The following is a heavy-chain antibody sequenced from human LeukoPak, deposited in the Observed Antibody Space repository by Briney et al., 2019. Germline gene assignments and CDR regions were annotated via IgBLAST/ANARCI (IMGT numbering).Heavy chain of an antibody. CDR3: ARRRVRGGNWFDP. V-gene: IGHV4-34*01. Sequence: NSSETLSLTCAVYGGSFSGYYWSWIRQPPGKGLEWIGEINHSGSTNYNPSLKSRVTISVDTSKNQFSLKLSSVTAADTAVYYCARRRVRGGNWFDPWGQGTLVTVSS. CDR2: INHSGST. D-gene: IGHD3-10*01. CDR1: GGSFSGYY. J-gene: IGHJ5*02.